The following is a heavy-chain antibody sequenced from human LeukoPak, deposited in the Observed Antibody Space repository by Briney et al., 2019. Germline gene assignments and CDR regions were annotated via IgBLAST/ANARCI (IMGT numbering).Heavy chain of an antibody. V-gene: IGHV4-34*01. CDR2: INHSGST. D-gene: IGHD4-11*01. CDR1: GGSFSGYY. Sequence: SETLSLTCAVYGGSFSGYYWSWIRQPPGKGLEWIGEINHSGSTNYNPSPKRRVTISVHTSKNQFSVKLSSVTAADTAVYYCATPTTHYYYYGMDVWGKGTTVTVSS. J-gene: IGHJ6*04. CDR3: ATPTTHYYYYGMDV.